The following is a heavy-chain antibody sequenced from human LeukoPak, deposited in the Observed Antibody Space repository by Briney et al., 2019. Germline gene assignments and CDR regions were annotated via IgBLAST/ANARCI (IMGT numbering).Heavy chain of an antibody. CDR3: VKDATGTGDY. Sequence: GGSLRLSCSASGFTFSNYAMHWVRQAPGKGLEYVSAITSNGGTTYYADSVKGRFTISRDNSKNTLYLQMSSLRAEDTAVYYCVKDATGTGDYWGQGTLVTVSS. CDR2: ITSNGGTT. V-gene: IGHV3-64D*06. J-gene: IGHJ4*02. CDR1: GFTFSNYA. D-gene: IGHD1-1*01.